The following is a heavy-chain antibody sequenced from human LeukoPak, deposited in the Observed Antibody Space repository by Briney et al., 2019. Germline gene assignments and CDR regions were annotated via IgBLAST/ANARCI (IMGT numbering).Heavy chain of an antibody. CDR1: GFTFSSYS. CDR3: ARDLIYGSGEY. Sequence: GESLKISCAASGFTFSSYSMHWVRQAPGKGLEWFSSISRSSNYIFYADSVKGRFTISRDNAKNSLYLQMNSLRADDTAVYYCARDLIYGSGEYWGQGTLVTVSS. CDR2: ISRSSNYI. J-gene: IGHJ4*02. D-gene: IGHD3-10*01. V-gene: IGHV3-21*01.